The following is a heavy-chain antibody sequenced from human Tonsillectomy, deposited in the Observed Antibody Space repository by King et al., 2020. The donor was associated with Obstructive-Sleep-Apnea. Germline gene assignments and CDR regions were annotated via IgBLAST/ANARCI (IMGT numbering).Heavy chain of an antibody. CDR2: VVPTIDLE. J-gene: IGHJ4*02. D-gene: IGHD3-16*01. V-gene: IGHV1-69*17. Sequence: QLVQSGAEVKKPGSSVKVSCKTYGGTFSTYSFSWVRQAPGQGLEWMGGVVPTIDLENYPQKFQGRVTITADNSTSTVYMELDSLKSDDTAVYYCAVRGVGVVAPTPVYYFDYWGQGTLVTVSS. CDR3: AVRGVGVVAPTPVYYFDY. CDR1: GGTFSTYS.